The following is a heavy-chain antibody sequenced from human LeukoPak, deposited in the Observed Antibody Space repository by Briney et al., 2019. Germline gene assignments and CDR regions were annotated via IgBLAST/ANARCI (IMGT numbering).Heavy chain of an antibody. CDR1: GYTFTSYG. J-gene: IGHJ5*02. D-gene: IGHD4-11*01. V-gene: IGHV1-18*01. CDR2: ISAYNGNT. CDR3: ARDLRDLYSNEQGGFDP. Sequence: GASVKVSCKASGYTFTSYGISWVRQAPGQGLEWMGWISAYNGNTNYAQKLQGRVTMTTDTSTSTAYMELRSLRSDDTAVYYCARDLRDLYSNEQGGFDPWGQGTLVTVSS.